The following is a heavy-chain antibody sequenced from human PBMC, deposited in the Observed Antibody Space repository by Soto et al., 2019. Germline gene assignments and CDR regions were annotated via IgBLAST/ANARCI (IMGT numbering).Heavy chain of an antibody. Sequence: NRSETLSLTCTISGGAPIYYYCTFFRHSPWKGLEWIGNFADSGKSNYSPSLRSRVSISVDTSHTQLSLTLTSVTAADTAVYYCARDDRNDYIGNFGYRGQGTLVTVSS. CDR2: FADSGKS. CDR1: GGAPIYYY. CDR3: ARDDRNDYIGNFGY. V-gene: IGHV4-59*12. D-gene: IGHD1-7*01. J-gene: IGHJ4*02.